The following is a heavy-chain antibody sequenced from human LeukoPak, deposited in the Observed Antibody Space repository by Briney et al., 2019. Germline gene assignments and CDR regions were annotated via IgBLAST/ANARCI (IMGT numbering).Heavy chain of an antibody. CDR3: ARTPPPMVRGVIRVSGFDP. D-gene: IGHD3-10*01. J-gene: IGHJ5*02. CDR2: ISAYNGNT. V-gene: IGHV1-18*01. Sequence: ASVKVSCKASGYSFTSYGISWVRQAPGQGLEWMGWISAYNGNTNYAQKLQGRVTMTTDTSTSTAYMELRSLRSDDTAVYYCARTPPPMVRGVIRVSGFDPWGQGTLVTVSS. CDR1: GYSFTSYG.